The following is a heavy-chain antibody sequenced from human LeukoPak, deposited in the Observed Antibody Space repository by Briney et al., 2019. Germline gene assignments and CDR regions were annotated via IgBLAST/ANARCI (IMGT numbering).Heavy chain of an antibody. J-gene: IGHJ6*03. V-gene: IGHV1-18*01. D-gene: IGHD5-18*01. CDR1: GYTFTSYG. Sequence: ASVKVSCKASGYTFTSYGISWVRQAPGQGLEWMGWISAYNGNTNYAQKLQGRVTMTTDTSTSTAYMELRSLRSDDTAVYYCARRGYSYGYVGYYYYMDVWGKGTTVTISS. CDR3: ARRGYSYGYVGYYYYMDV. CDR2: ISAYNGNT.